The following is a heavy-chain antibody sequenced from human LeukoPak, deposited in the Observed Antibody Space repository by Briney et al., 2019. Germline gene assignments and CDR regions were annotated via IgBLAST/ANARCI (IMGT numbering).Heavy chain of an antibody. V-gene: IGHV3-30*04. CDR3: ARDTGLWFGELFNY. Sequence: GGSLRLSCAASGFTFSNYAMHWVRQAPGKGLEWVAVISYDGSNKYYADSEKGRFTISKDNAKNTLYLQMNSLRAEDTAVYYCARDTGLWFGELFNYWGQGTLVTVSS. CDR1: GFTFSNYA. D-gene: IGHD3-10*01. CDR2: ISYDGSNK. J-gene: IGHJ4*02.